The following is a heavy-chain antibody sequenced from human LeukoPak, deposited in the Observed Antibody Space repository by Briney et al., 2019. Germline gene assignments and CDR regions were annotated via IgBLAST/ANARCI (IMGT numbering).Heavy chain of an antibody. CDR1: GGSISSSSYY. CDR3: ARAPPTSYYGSGSYHAFDI. D-gene: IGHD3-10*01. J-gene: IGHJ3*02. V-gene: IGHV4-39*07. CDR2: IYYSGST. Sequence: SETLFLTCTVSGGSISSSSYYWGWIRQPPGKGLEWIGSIYYSGSTYYNPSLKSRVTISVDTSKNQFSLQLNSVTPEDTAVYYCARAPPTSYYGSGSYHAFDIWGQGTMVTVSS.